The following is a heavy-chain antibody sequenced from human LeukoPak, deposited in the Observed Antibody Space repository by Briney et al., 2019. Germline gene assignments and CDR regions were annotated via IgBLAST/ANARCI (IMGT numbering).Heavy chain of an antibody. CDR3: ARDGDSSGYYAAFDI. D-gene: IGHD3-22*01. J-gene: IGHJ3*02. Sequence: PGGSLRLSCAASGFTFSSYSMNWVRQAPGKGLEWLLYISSSSSIIYYADSVKGRFTISRDNAKNSLYLQMNSLRDEDTAVYYCARDGDSSGYYAAFDIWGQGTMVTVSS. CDR2: ISSSSSII. CDR1: GFTFSSYS. V-gene: IGHV3-48*02.